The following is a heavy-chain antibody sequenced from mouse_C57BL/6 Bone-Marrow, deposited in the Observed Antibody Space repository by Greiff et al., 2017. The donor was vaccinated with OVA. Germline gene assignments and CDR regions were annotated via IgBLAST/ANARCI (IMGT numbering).Heavy chain of an antibody. CDR1: GYTFTDYN. CDR2: INPNNGGT. V-gene: IGHV1-18*01. Sequence: VQLKESGPELVKPGASVKIPCKASGYTFTDYNMDWVKQSHGKSLEWIGDINPNNGGTIYNQKFKGKATLTVDKSSSTAYMELRSLTSEDTAVYYCARGNYYGSSRDYFDYWGQGTTLTVSA. D-gene: IGHD1-1*01. J-gene: IGHJ2*01. CDR3: ARGNYYGSSRDYFDY.